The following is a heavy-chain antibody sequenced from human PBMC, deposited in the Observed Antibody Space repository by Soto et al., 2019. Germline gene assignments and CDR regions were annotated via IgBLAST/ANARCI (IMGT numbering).Heavy chain of an antibody. CDR1: GFTFSSYA. J-gene: IGHJ5*01. CDR2: ISYDGSNK. V-gene: IGHV3-30*14. D-gene: IGHD6-19*01. CDR3: ARPPGDGGWYPVWFDY. Sequence: QVQLVESGGGVVQPGRSLRLSCAASGFTFSSYAMHWVRQAPGKGLEWVAVISYDGSNKYYADSVKGRFPISRDNSKYTLYLQINSVRAEDTAVYYCARPPGDGGWYPVWFDYWGQGTLVTVS.